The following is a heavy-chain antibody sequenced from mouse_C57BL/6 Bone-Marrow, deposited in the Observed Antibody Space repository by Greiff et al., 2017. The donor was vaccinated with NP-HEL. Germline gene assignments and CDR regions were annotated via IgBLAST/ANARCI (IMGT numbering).Heavy chain of an antibody. CDR1: GYTFTTYP. V-gene: IGHV1-47*01. J-gene: IGHJ1*03. D-gene: IGHD1-1*01. CDR2: FHPYNDDT. Sequence: VQLQQSGAELVKPGASVKMSCTASGYTFTTYPIEWMKQNHGKSLEWIGNFHPYNDDTKYNEKLKGKATLTVEKSSSTVYLVLSRLTSDDSAFYYCARYYYGSSSYWYFDVWGTGTTVTVSS. CDR3: ARYYYGSSSYWYFDV.